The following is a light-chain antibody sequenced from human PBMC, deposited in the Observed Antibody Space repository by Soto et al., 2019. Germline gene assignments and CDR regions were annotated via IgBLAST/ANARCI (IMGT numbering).Light chain of an antibody. Sequence: TQSPSTLSASVGDRVTITCRASQTVSNLLAWYQQKPGEAPKLLIFDASILENGVPSRFSGSGSATEFTLTISSLQPEDSATYYCQQYNNHSPWTFGQGTKVEIK. CDR2: DAS. J-gene: IGKJ1*01. V-gene: IGKV1-5*01. CDR1: QTVSNL. CDR3: QQYNNHSPWT.